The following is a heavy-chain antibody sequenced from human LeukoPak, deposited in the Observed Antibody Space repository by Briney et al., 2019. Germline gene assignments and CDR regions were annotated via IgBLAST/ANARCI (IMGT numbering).Heavy chain of an antibody. CDR3: ARDLVLESSGWGETAADY. V-gene: IGHV1-2*02. D-gene: IGHD6-19*01. Sequence: ASVKVSCKASGYTFTGYYIQWVRQAPGQGLEWMGWINPNSGGTNYAQKFQGRVTMTRDTSISTAYMELSRLRSDDTAVYYCARDLVLESSGWGETAADYWGQGTLVTVSS. J-gene: IGHJ4*02. CDR2: INPNSGGT. CDR1: GYTFTGYY.